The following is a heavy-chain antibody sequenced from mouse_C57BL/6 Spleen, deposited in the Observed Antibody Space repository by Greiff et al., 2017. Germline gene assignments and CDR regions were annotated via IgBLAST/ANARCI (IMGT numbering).Heavy chain of an antibody. CDR1: GYTFTSYW. D-gene: IGHD1-1*01. J-gene: IGHJ2*01. CDR2: IDPSDSYT. Sequence: QVQLQQPGAELVMPGASVKLSCKASGYTFTSYWMHWVKQRPGQGLEWIGEIDPSDSYTNYNQKFKGKSTLTVDKSSSTAYMQLSSLTSEDSAVYYSAKKVDGSSLDYWGQGTTLTVSS. CDR3: AKKVDGSSLDY. V-gene: IGHV1-69*01.